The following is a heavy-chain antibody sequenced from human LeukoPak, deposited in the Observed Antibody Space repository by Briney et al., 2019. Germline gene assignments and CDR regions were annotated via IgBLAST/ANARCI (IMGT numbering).Heavy chain of an antibody. J-gene: IGHJ4*02. V-gene: IGHV4-39*01. Sequence: PSETLSLTCTASGGSISNNGYFWGRIRQPPGKGLEWIGSIYYSGSTYYNPSLKSRVTISVDTSKNQFSLKLSSVTAADTAVYYCASHYDSSGYFHYFDYWGQGTLVSVSS. CDR3: ASHYDSSGYFHYFDY. CDR2: IYYSGST. D-gene: IGHD3-22*01. CDR1: GGSISNNGYF.